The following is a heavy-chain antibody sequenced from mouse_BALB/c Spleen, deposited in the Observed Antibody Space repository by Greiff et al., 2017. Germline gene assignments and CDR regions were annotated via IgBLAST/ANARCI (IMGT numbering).Heavy chain of an antibody. Sequence: EVKLMESGPGLVKPSQSLSLSCSVTGYSITSGYFWYWIRQFPGNKLEWMGYISYDGSNNYNPSLKNRFSITRDTSKNQFFLQLKSVTTEDTATYYCARDGVYGSSLGFAYWGQGTLVTVSA. CDR1: GYSITSGYF. D-gene: IGHD1-1*01. CDR3: ARDGVYGSSLGFAY. J-gene: IGHJ3*01. CDR2: ISYDGSN. V-gene: IGHV3-6*02.